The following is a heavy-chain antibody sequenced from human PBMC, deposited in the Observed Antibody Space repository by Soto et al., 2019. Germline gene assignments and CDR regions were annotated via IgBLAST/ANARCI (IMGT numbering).Heavy chain of an antibody. CDR2: FSCSAAT. Sequence: LEIRPFADRVCGGSLMKFYWSWLRQTPGNGVEGSGYFSCSAATNYNRALKSRVAISVDTSKKQFSLNLTSVTAADTAIYYCARVNYCCLLDFWGPGTLVTVS. D-gene: IGHD3-10*01. J-gene: IGHJ4*02. CDR1: GGSLMKFY. CDR3: ARVNYCCLLDF. V-gene: IGHV4-59*01.